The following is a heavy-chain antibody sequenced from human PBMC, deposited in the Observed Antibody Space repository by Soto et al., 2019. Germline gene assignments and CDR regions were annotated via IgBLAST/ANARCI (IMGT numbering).Heavy chain of an antibody. Sequence: ASVKVSCKASGYTFTSYDINWVRQATGQGLEWMGWMNPNSGSTGYAQKFQGRVTITRDTSASTAYMELSSLRSEDTAVYYCATGYCSGGSCYGAQFDYWGHGTLVTVSS. CDR2: MNPNSGST. D-gene: IGHD2-15*01. J-gene: IGHJ5*01. V-gene: IGHV1-8*01. CDR1: GYTFTSYD. CDR3: ATGYCSGGSCYGAQFDY.